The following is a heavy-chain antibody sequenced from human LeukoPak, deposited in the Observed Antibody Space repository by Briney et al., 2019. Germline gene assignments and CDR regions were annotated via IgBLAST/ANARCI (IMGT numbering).Heavy chain of an antibody. V-gene: IGHV1-8*01. CDR3: ARGRPGGAWKVNWFDP. CDR2: MNPNSGNT. CDR1: GYTFTSYD. Sequence: ASVKVSCKASGYTFTSYDINWVRQATGQGLEWMGWMNPNSGNTGYAQKFQGRVTMTRNTSISTAYMELSSLRSEDTAVYYCARGRPGGAWKVNWFDPWGQGTLVTVSS. D-gene: IGHD1-1*01. J-gene: IGHJ5*02.